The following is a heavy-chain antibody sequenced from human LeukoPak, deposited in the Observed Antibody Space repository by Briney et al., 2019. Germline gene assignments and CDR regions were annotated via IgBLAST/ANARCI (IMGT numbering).Heavy chain of an antibody. J-gene: IGHJ6*03. Sequence: ASVKVSCKASGYTFTSYGISWVRQAPGQGLEWMGWISAYNGNTNYAQKLQGRVTMTTDTSTSTAYMELSSLRSEDTAVYYCARVPSFHYYYYMDVWGKGTTVTVSS. D-gene: IGHD2-15*01. CDR3: ARVPSFHYYYYMDV. V-gene: IGHV1-18*01. CDR2: ISAYNGNT. CDR1: GYTFTSYG.